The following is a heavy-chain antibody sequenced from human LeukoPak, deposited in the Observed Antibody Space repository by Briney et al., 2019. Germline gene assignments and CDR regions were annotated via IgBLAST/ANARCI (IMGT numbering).Heavy chain of an antibody. CDR3: APVGARYYFDY. V-gene: IGHV3-21*01. CDR1: GFTFSSYS. D-gene: IGHD1-26*01. Sequence: GGSLRLSCAASGFTFSSYSMNWVRQAPGKGLEWVSSISSSSSYIYYADSVKGRFTISRDNAKNSLYLQMNSLRAEDTAVYYCAPVGARYYFDYWGQGTLVTVFS. J-gene: IGHJ4*02. CDR2: ISSSSSYI.